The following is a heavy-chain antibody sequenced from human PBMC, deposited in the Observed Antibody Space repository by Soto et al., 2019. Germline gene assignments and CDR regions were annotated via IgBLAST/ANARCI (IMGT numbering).Heavy chain of an antibody. V-gene: IGHV1-8*01. CDR3: ARNTWAAGGFDL. D-gene: IGHD1-26*01. CDR1: GYTFTSFD. CDR2: MTPNTGNS. Sequence: QVQLVQSGAEAKKPGASVKVSCKASGYTFTSFDINWVRQATGQGLEWLGWMTPNTGNSGYAQTFQGRITMTRDTSTSTAYMALNSLTYEDSAVYYCARNTWAAGGFDLWGHGTGVTVSS. J-gene: IGHJ4*01.